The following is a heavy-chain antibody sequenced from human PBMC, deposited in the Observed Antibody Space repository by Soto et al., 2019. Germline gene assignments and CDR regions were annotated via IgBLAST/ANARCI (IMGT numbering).Heavy chain of an antibody. CDR1: SGSISSSNW. V-gene: IGHV4-4*02. CDR2: IYHSGST. CDR3: ARRYCSSTSCGNFDY. J-gene: IGHJ4*02. Sequence: ASETLSLTCAVSSGSISSSNWWSWVRQPPGKGLEWIGEIYHSGSTNYNPSLKSRVTISVDKSKNQFSLKLSSVTAADTAVYYCARRYCSSTSCGNFDYWGQGTLVTVSS. D-gene: IGHD2-2*01.